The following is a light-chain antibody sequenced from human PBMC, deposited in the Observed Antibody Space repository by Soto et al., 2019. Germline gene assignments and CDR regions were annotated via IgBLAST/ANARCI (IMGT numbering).Light chain of an antibody. CDR2: DVS. V-gene: IGLV2-11*01. CDR1: SSDVGGYNY. CDR3: QSYDNNNWV. J-gene: IGLJ3*02. Sequence: QSALTQPRSVSGSPGQSVTISCTGTSSDVGGYNYVSWYQQHPGKAPKLMIYDVSQRPSGVPDRFSGSKSGNTASLTISGLQSEDEADYYCQSYDNNNWVFGGGTKLTVL.